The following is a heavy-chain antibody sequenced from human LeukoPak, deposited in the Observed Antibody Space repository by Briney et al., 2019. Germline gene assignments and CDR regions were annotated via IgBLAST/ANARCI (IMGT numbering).Heavy chain of an antibody. J-gene: IGHJ6*03. Sequence: GGSLRLSCAASGFTFTDYAMHWVRQAPGKGLEWVSGISWSSGSIGYADSVKGRFTISRDNAKNSLYLQMDSLRAEDTALYYCAKDGVGVNFYYYMDVWGKGTTVTVSS. D-gene: IGHD3-10*01. CDR3: AKDGVGVNFYYYMDV. CDR2: ISWSSGSI. CDR1: GFTFTDYA. V-gene: IGHV3-9*01.